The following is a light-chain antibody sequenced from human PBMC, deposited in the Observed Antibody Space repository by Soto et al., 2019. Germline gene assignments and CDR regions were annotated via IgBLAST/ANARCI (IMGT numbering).Light chain of an antibody. CDR3: HQRQSWPRT. J-gene: IGKJ1*01. CDR2: LAS. CDR1: QGIDNY. V-gene: IGKV1-NL1*01. Sequence: DIQMTQSPSSLSASVGDRVTITCRASQGIDNYLAWYQQKPGKAPRLLIYLASNRAAGVPARFSGSGSGTDFTLTISDVEPEDFAVYYCHQRQSWPRTFGQGTKVDIK.